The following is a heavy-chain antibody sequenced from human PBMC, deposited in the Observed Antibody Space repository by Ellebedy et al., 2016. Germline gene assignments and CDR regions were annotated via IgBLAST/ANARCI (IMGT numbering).Heavy chain of an antibody. CDR3: ARGARDGVGASEAHYDL. CDR1: SHTSRIYD. V-gene: IGHV1-18*01. J-gene: IGHJ4*02. Sequence: ASVKVSXKASSHTSRIYDINWVRQAPGQGLEWLGGNSNTNFARNFQGRVIVTTDSSTNTAYLELRTLTFDDTALYYCARGARDGVGASEAHYDLWGQGTLVTVSS. D-gene: IGHD1-26*01. CDR2: NSNT.